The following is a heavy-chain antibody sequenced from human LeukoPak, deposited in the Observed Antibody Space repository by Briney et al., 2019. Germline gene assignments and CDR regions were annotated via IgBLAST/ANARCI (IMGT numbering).Heavy chain of an antibody. Sequence: SVKVSCKASGGTFSSYAISWVRQAPGQGLEWMGGIIPIFGTANYALKFQGRVTITTDESTSTAYMELSSLRSEDTAVYYCARGVYRAARRYYFDYWGQGTLVTVSS. D-gene: IGHD6-6*01. CDR2: IIPIFGTA. CDR3: ARGVYRAARRYYFDY. CDR1: GGTFSSYA. J-gene: IGHJ4*02. V-gene: IGHV1-69*05.